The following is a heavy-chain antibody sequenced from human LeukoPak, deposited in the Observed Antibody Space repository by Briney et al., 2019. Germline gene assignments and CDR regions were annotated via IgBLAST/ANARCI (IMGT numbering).Heavy chain of an antibody. CDR2: INHSGST. Sequence: SETLSLTCAVYGGSFSGCYWSWIRQPPGKGLEWIGEINHSGSTNYNPSLKSRVTISVDTSKNQFSLKLSSVTAADTAVYYCARGLGDDFWSGYYNGYYYMDVWGKGTTVTVSS. CDR3: ARGLGDDFWSGYYNGYYYMDV. D-gene: IGHD3-3*01. V-gene: IGHV4-34*01. J-gene: IGHJ6*03. CDR1: GGSFSGCY.